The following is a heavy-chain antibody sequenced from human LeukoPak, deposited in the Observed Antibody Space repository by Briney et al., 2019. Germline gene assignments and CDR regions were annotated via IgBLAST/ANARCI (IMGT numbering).Heavy chain of an antibody. Sequence: SGTLSLTCAVSGGSLSSSNWWSWVRQPPGKGLEWIGEIYHSGNTNYNPSLKSRVTISVDKSKNQFSLKLSSVTAADTAVYYCARGLGSGTRAFDIWGQGTMVTVSS. V-gene: IGHV4-4*02. D-gene: IGHD3-10*01. J-gene: IGHJ3*02. CDR3: ARGLGSGTRAFDI. CDR2: IYHSGNT. CDR1: GGSLSSSNW.